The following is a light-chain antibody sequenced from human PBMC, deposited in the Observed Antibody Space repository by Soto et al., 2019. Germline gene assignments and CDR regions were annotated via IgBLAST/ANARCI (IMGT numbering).Light chain of an antibody. Sequence: EIVLTQSQATLSLSPGERATLSCGASQSVSSSYLAWYQQKPGLAPRLLIYDASSRATGIPDRFSGSESGTDFTLTISRLEPEDFAVYYCQQYGSSPTFGRGTRLEIK. V-gene: IGKV3D-20*01. CDR2: DAS. CDR3: QQYGSSPT. CDR1: QSVSSSY. J-gene: IGKJ5*01.